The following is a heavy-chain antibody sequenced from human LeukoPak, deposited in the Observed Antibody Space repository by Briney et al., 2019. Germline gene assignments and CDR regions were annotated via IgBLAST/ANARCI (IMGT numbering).Heavy chain of an antibody. Sequence: GRSLRLSCAASGFTFYDYAMHWVRQAPGKGLEWVSGISWNSGSIGYADSVKGRFTISRDNAKNSLYLQMNSLRAEDTALYYCAKEGPYGRYFDYWGQGTLVTVSS. CDR1: GFTFYDYA. V-gene: IGHV3-9*01. CDR2: ISWNSGSI. J-gene: IGHJ4*02. D-gene: IGHD4-17*01. CDR3: AKEGPYGRYFDY.